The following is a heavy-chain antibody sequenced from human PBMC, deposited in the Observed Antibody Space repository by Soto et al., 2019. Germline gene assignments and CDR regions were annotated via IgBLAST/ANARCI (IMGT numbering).Heavy chain of an antibody. J-gene: IGHJ4*02. D-gene: IGHD6-6*01. CDR3: ARVGIEYSSSPPYFDY. CDR2: IWYDGSNK. Sequence: GGSLRLSCAASGFTFSSYGMHWVRQAPGKGLEWVAVIWYDGSNKYYADSVKGRFTISRDNSKNTLYLQMNSLRAEDTAVYYCARVGIEYSSSPPYFDYWGQGTLVTVSS. CDR1: GFTFSSYG. V-gene: IGHV3-33*01.